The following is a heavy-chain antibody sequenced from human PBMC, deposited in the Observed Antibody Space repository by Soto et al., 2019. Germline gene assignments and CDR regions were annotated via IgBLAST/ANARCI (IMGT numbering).Heavy chain of an antibody. V-gene: IGHV1-46*01. J-gene: IGHJ5*02. CDR2: INPSGGST. D-gene: IGHD3-3*01. CDR3: ARGVSIFGVVNPSASWFDP. CDR1: GYTFTSYY. Sequence: ASVKVSCKASGYTFTSYYMHWVRQAPGQGLEWMGIINPSGGSTSYAQKFQGRVTMTRDTSTSTVYMELSSLRSEDTAVYYCARGVSIFGVVNPSASWFDPWGQGTLVTVSS.